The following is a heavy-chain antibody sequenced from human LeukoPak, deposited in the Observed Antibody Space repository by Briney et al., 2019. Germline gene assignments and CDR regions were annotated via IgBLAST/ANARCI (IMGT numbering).Heavy chain of an antibody. V-gene: IGHV6-1*01. Sequence: SQTLSLTCAISGDSVSSNSSAWNWIRQSPSRGLEWLGRTYYRSKWYNEYAVSVKSRITINPDTSKNQFSLHLNSVTPEDTAIYYCASGFTSGWPRFDPCGQGTLVTVSS. CDR2: TYYRSKWYN. CDR3: ASGFTSGWPRFDP. CDR1: GDSVSSNSSA. D-gene: IGHD6-19*01. J-gene: IGHJ5*02.